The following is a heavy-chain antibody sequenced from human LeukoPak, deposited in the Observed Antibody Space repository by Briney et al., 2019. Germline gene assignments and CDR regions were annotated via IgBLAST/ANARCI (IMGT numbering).Heavy chain of an antibody. D-gene: IGHD3-22*01. CDR2: IYPGDSDT. CDR3: VTAGSYYDSSGYSDY. J-gene: IGHJ4*02. V-gene: IGHV5-51*01. CDR1: GYSFTTYW. Sequence: GESLKIPCKDSGYSFTTYWIGWVRQMPGKGLEWMGIIYPGDSDTRYSPSFQGQVTISADKSISTAYLQWSSLKASDTAMYYCVTAGSYYDSSGYSDYWGQGTLVTVSS.